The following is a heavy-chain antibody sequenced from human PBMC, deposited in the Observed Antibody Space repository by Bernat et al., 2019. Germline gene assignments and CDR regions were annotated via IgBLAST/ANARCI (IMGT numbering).Heavy chain of an antibody. CDR1: GFTFSSHA. J-gene: IGHJ4*02. Sequence: QVQLVESGGGVVRPGRSLRLSCAASGFTFSSHAMHWVRQAPGKGLEWVATISYDGNNKHYRDSVKGRFTISRDNSKNTLYLQMNSLRAGDTAVYYCASELGLQTFDYWGQGALVIVSS. V-gene: IGHV3-30*10. CDR2: ISYDGNNK. D-gene: IGHD3-16*01. CDR3: ASELGLQTFDY.